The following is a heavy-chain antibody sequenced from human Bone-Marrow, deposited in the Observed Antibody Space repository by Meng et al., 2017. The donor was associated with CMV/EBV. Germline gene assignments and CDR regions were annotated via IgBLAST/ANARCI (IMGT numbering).Heavy chain of an antibody. D-gene: IGHD6-6*01. CDR2: IYHSGST. Sequence: AGGSISSRNWWSWVRQPPGKGLEWVGEIYHSGSTNYNTALKRRVTISVNKYKNQFSLKLSSVTTADTAVYYCAGVRYSSSSGYYFDYWGQGTLVTVSS. J-gene: IGHJ4*02. CDR3: AGVRYSSSSGYYFDY. CDR1: GGSISSRNW. V-gene: IGHV4-4*02.